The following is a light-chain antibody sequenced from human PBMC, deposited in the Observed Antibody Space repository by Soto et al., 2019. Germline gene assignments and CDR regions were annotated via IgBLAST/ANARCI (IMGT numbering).Light chain of an antibody. CDR2: NAS. CDR3: QQYHDWVT. V-gene: IGKV3-15*01. Sequence: EIVLTQSPATLSVSPGESATLSCRASQSVSRHLAWYQQKPGQAPRVLIYNASTRATGIPATFSGSGSGTEFTLTISSLQSEDFAVYYCQQYHDWVTFGGGTRVEI. J-gene: IGKJ4*01. CDR1: QSVSRH.